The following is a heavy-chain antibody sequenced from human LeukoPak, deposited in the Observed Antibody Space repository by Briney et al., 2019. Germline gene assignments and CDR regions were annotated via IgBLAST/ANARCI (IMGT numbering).Heavy chain of an antibody. J-gene: IGHJ3*02. V-gene: IGHV3-23*01. D-gene: IGHD4-17*01. CDR1: GFTFSGYA. CDR3: ARAPDYGDYVKYRAFDI. CDR2: ISGSGGST. Sequence: GSLRLSCAASGFTFSGYAMSWVRQAPGKGLEWVSAISGSGGSTYYADSVKGRFTISRDNSKNTLYLQMNSLRAEDTAVYYCARAPDYGDYVKYRAFDIWGQGTMVTVSS.